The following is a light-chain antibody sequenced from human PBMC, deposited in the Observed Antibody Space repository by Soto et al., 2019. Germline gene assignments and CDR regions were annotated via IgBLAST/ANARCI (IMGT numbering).Light chain of an antibody. J-gene: IGKJ1*01. CDR1: QSVSSSY. V-gene: IGKV3-20*01. CDR3: QQYGSSPWT. Sequence: EIVLTQSPGTLSLSPGERATLSCRASQSVSSSYLAWYQQKHGQAPRLLIYGASSRATGIPDRFSGSGSGTDFTLTISRLEPEDFAVYYCQQYGSSPWTVGQGTKVEIK. CDR2: GAS.